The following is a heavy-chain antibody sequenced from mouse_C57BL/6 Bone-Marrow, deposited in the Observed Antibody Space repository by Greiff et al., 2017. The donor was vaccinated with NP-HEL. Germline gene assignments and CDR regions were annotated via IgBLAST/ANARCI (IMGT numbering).Heavy chain of an antibody. D-gene: IGHD2-1*01. CDR1: GYTFTSYG. CDR2: IYPRSGNT. Sequence: VMLVESGAELARPGASVKLSCKASGYTFTSYGISWVKQRTGQGLEWIGEIYPRSGNTYYNEKFKGKATLTADKSSSTAYMELRSLTSEDSAVYFCAREGGYGNYGFAYWGQGTRVTVSA. CDR3: AREGGYGNYGFAY. J-gene: IGHJ3*01. V-gene: IGHV1-81*01.